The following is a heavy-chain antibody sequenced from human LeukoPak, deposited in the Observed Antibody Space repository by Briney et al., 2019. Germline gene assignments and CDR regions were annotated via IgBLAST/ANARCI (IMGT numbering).Heavy chain of an antibody. J-gene: IGHJ4*02. V-gene: IGHV3-21*01. CDR3: ASGWGSVYYFAY. Sequence: GGSLRLSCAASGFTFSSYSMNWVRQAPGKGLEWAASISSSSSYIYYADSVKGRFAISRDNAKNSVYLQMNSPRAEDTALYYCASGWGSVYYFAYWGQGTLVTVSS. CDR2: ISSSSSYI. CDR1: GFTFSSYS. D-gene: IGHD2-21*01.